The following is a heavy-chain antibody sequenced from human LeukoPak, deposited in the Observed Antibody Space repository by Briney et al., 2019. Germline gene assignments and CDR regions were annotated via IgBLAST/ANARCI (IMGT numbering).Heavy chain of an antibody. D-gene: IGHD3-9*01. CDR2: ISSSRSYR. J-gene: IGHJ4*02. V-gene: IGHV3-21*04. Sequence: PGGSLRLSCAASGFTVSSIYMNCVRQAPGKGLEWVSSISSSRSYRYYADSVKGRFTISRDNAKNSLYLKMNSLGAEDTAVYFCAKEAYYDILPGQPFDYWGQGTLVTVSS. CDR1: GFTVSSIY. CDR3: AKEAYYDILPGQPFDY.